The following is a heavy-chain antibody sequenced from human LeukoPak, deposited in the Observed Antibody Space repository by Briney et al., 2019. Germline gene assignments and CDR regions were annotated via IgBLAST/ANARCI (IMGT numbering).Heavy chain of an antibody. V-gene: IGHV1-69*01. J-gene: IGHJ4*02. CDR1: GGTFSGYA. Sequence: SVKVSCKASGGTFSGYAISWVRQAPGQGLEWMGGIIPIFGTANYAQKFQGRVTITADESTSTAYMELSSLRSEDTAVYYCARDRVDTAMVPFDYWGQGTLVTVSS. D-gene: IGHD5-18*01. CDR2: IIPIFGTA. CDR3: ARDRVDTAMVPFDY.